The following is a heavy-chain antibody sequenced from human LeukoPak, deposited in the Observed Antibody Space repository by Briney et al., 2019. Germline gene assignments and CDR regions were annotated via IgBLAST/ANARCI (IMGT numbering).Heavy chain of an antibody. CDR2: IYYSGST. Sequence: SETLSLTCTVSGGSISSYYWSWIRQPPGKGLGWIGYIYYSGSTNYNPSLKSRVTISVDTSKNQFSLKLSSVTAADTAVYYCAREVDDSSGYYDYWGQGTLVTVSS. V-gene: IGHV4-59*01. D-gene: IGHD3-22*01. J-gene: IGHJ4*02. CDR1: GGSISSYY. CDR3: AREVDDSSGYYDY.